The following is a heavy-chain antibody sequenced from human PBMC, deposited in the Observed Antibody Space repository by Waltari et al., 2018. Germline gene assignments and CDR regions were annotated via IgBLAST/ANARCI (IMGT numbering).Heavy chain of an antibody. Sequence: QLQLQESGPGAVKPSETLSLTGTVSGGSISISSHYWDWIRQPPGKGLEWLGSIYYNGRTYYNSSLKTRVSMSVDTSRNQFSLNLNSVTAADTAVYYCARGGAPDGWFDPWGQGTLVNVSS. V-gene: IGHV4-39*07. J-gene: IGHJ5*02. CDR1: GGSISISSHY. CDR2: IYYNGRT. CDR3: ARGGAPDGWFDP.